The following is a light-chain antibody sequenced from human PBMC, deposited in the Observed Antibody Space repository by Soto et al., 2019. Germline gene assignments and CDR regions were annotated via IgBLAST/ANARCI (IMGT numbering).Light chain of an antibody. Sequence: QSVLTQSPSASASLGASVKLTCTLSSGHSSYAIAWHQQQPEKGPRYLMNLNSDGSHSKGDGIPDRFSGSSSGAERYLTISSLQSEDEADYYCQTLGTGIRVFGGGTKVTVL. CDR2: LNSDGSH. CDR1: SGHSSYA. J-gene: IGLJ3*02. V-gene: IGLV4-69*01. CDR3: QTLGTGIRV.